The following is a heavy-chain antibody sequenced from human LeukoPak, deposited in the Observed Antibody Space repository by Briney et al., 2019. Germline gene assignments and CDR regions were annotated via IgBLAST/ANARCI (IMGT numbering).Heavy chain of an antibody. D-gene: IGHD3-22*01. CDR2: IYTSGST. V-gene: IGHV4-4*07. J-gene: IGHJ3*02. CDR1: GGSISSYY. Sequence: PSETLSLTCTVPGGSISSYYWSWIRQPAGKGLEWIGRIYTSGSTNYNPSLKSRVTMSVDTSKNQFSLKLSSVTAADTAVYYCARGRGDSYYYDSSGYSDAFDIWGQGTMVTVSS. CDR3: ARGRGDSYYYDSSGYSDAFDI.